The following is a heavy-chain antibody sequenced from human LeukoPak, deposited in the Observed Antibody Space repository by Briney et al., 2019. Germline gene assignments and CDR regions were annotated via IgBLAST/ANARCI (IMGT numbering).Heavy chain of an antibody. CDR2: IYYSGST. CDR3: ARHRAAMVGGNYFDY. J-gene: IGHJ4*02. Sequence: SETLSLTCTVSGDSISSSSYYWGWIRQPPGKGLEWIGSIYYSGSTYSNPSLQSRVTISVDTSKNQFSLKLSSVTAADTAVYYCARHRAAMVGGNYFDYWGQGTLVTVSS. D-gene: IGHD5-18*01. CDR1: GDSISSSSYY. V-gene: IGHV4-39*01.